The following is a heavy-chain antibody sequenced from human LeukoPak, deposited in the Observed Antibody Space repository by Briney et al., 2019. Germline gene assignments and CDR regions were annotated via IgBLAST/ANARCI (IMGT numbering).Heavy chain of an antibody. CDR3: ARGAPRGAAGTLEWMG. CDR1: GGSISSYY. V-gene: IGHV4-4*07. J-gene: IGHJ4*02. D-gene: IGHD6-13*01. Sequence: SETLSLTCTVSGGSISSYYWSWIRQPAGKGLEWIGRIYTSGSTNYNPSLKSRVTMSVDTSKNQSSLKLSSVTAADTAVYYCARGAPRGAAGTLEWMGWGQGTLVTVSS. CDR2: IYTSGST.